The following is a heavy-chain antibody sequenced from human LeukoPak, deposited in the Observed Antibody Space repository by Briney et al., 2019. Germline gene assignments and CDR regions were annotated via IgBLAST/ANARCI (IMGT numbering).Heavy chain of an antibody. V-gene: IGHV1-18*01. CDR2: ISAYNGNT. CDR3: ARDPRRDSYAHGTNWFDP. J-gene: IGHJ5*02. Sequence: ASVKVSCKASGYTFTSYDINWMRQAPGQGLEWIGWISAYNGNTNYAQKLQGRVTMTTDTSTSTAYMELRSLRSDDTAVYYCARDPRRDSYAHGTNWFDPWGQGTLVTVSS. CDR1: GYTFTSYD. D-gene: IGHD5-18*01.